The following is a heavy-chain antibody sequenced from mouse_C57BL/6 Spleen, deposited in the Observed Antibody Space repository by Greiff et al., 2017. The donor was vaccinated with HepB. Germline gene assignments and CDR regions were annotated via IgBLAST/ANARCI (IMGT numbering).Heavy chain of an antibody. CDR2: IDPSDSYT. J-gene: IGHJ3*01. CDR3: ARSEIYYDYDGPWFAY. Sequence: QVQLQQPGAELVRPGTSVKLSCKASGYTFTSYWMHWVKQRPGQGLEWIGVIDPSDSYTNYNQKFKGKATLTVDTSSSTAYMQLSSLTSEDSAVYYCARSEIYYDYDGPWFAYWGQGTLVTVSA. CDR1: GYTFTSYW. V-gene: IGHV1-59*01. D-gene: IGHD2-4*01.